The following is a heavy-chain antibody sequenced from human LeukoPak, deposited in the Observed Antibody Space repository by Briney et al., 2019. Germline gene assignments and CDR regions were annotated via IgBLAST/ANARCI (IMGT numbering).Heavy chain of an antibody. CDR1: GGSFSGYY. Sequence: SETLSLTCAVYGGSFSGYYWSWIRQPPGKGLEWIGYIYYSGSTSYNPSLKSRVTISVDTSKNQFSLKLSSVTAADTAVYYCARVRPRGYYDSSGYYGNYHMDVWGKGTTVTVSS. D-gene: IGHD3-22*01. CDR2: IYYSGST. J-gene: IGHJ6*03. V-gene: IGHV4-59*01. CDR3: ARVRPRGYYDSSGYYGNYHMDV.